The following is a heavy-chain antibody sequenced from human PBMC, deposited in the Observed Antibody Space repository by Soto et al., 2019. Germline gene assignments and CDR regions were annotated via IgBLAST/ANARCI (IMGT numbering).Heavy chain of an antibody. CDR3: ARDQYSYGYYYYYGMDV. J-gene: IGHJ6*02. CDR2: IIPIFGTA. CDR1: GGTFSSYA. V-gene: IGHV1-69*13. D-gene: IGHD5-18*01. Sequence: ASVKVSCKASGGTFSSYAISWVRQAPGQGLEWMGGIIPIFGTANYAQKFQGRVTITADESTSTAYMELSSRRSEDTAVYYCARDQYSYGYYYYYGMDVWGQGTTVTVSS.